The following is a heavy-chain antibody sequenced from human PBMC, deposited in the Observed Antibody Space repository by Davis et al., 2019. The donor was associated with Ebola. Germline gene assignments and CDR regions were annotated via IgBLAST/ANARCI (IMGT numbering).Heavy chain of an antibody. J-gene: IGHJ6*02. CDR3: AKSFSSSPRLRYYYGMDV. Sequence: GESLKISCAASGFTFSSYAMSWVRQAPGKGLEWVSAISGSGGSTYYADSVKGRFTISRDTSKNTLYLQMNSLRAEDTAVYYCAKSFSSSPRLRYYYGMDVWGQGTTVTVSS. D-gene: IGHD6-6*01. CDR1: GFTFSSYA. V-gene: IGHV3-23*01. CDR2: ISGSGGST.